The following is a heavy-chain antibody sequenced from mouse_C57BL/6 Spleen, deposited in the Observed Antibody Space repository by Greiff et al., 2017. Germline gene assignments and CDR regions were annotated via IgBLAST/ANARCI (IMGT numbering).Heavy chain of an antibody. Sequence: VQLQESGPELVKPGASVKISCKASGYEFSSSWMNWVKQRPGKGLEWIGRIYPGDGDTNYNGKFKGKATLTADKSSSTAYMQLSSLTSEDSAVYFCASPYDYDGGYAMDYWGQGTSVTVSS. CDR2: IYPGDGDT. J-gene: IGHJ4*01. CDR3: ASPYDYDGGYAMDY. V-gene: IGHV1-82*01. CDR1: GYEFSSSW. D-gene: IGHD2-4*01.